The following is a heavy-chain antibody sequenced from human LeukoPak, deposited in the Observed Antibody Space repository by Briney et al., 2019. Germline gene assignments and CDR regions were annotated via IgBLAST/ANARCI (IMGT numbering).Heavy chain of an antibody. D-gene: IGHD2-15*01. V-gene: IGHV3-64D*06. Sequence: GGSLRLSCAAPGFTSTNAIMHSVPQAPGKGLEYVSAISSNGGSTYYADSVKGRFTISRDNSKNTLYLQMSSLRAEDTAVYYCVKARGYCCCGSCDAFDIWGQGTMVTVSS. CDR1: GFTSTNAI. CDR2: ISSNGGST. CDR3: VKARGYCCCGSCDAFDI. J-gene: IGHJ3*02.